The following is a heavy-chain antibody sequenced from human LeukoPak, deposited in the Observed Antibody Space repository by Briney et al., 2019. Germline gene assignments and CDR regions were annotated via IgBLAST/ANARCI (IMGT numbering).Heavy chain of an antibody. CDR3: ARRSSGSPPYYFDS. J-gene: IGHJ4*02. Sequence: GGSLRLSCAASGFTFSSYSMNWVRQAPGKGLEWVSSISSSSSYIYYADSVKGRFTISRDNAKNTLYLQMNSLRAEDTAVYYCARRSSGSPPYYFDSWGQGTLVTVSS. CDR2: ISSSSSYI. V-gene: IGHV3-21*01. D-gene: IGHD1-26*01. CDR1: GFTFSSYS.